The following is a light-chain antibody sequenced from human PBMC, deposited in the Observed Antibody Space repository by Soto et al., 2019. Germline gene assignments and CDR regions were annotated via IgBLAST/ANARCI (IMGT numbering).Light chain of an antibody. Sequence: DIPMTQSPSSLSASVGDRVTITCRASQGISNYLAWYQQKPGKVPKLLIYAASTLQSGVPSRFSGSGSGTEFTLTISSLQPEDVATYYCQKYNSAPLIFTFGPGTKVDIK. CDR1: QGISNY. CDR3: QKYNSAPLIFT. CDR2: AAS. V-gene: IGKV1-27*01. J-gene: IGKJ3*01.